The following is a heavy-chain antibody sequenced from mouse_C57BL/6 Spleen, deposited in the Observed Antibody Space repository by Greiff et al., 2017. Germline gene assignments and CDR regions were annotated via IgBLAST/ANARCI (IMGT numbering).Heavy chain of an antibody. CDR1: GYTFTSYW. D-gene: IGHD3-2*02. V-gene: IGHV1-64*01. Sequence: QVQLQQPGAELVKPGASVKLSCKASGYTFTSYWMHWVKQRPGQGLEWIGMIHPNSGSTNYNEKFKSKATLTVDKSSSTAYMQLSSLTSEDSAVYYCAKTAQAPVFAYWGQGTLVTVSA. CDR2: IHPNSGST. J-gene: IGHJ3*01. CDR3: AKTAQAPVFAY.